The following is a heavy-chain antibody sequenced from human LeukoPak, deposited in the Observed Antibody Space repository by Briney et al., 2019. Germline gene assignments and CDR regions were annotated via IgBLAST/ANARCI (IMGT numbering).Heavy chain of an antibody. J-gene: IGHJ4*02. V-gene: IGHV3-48*03. CDR2: ISSSGSTI. D-gene: IGHD6-19*01. CDR3: ARTSYSSGWYRH. CDR1: GFTFSSYE. Sequence: GGSLRLSCAASGFTFSSYEMNWVRQAPGKGLEWVSYISSSGSTIYYADSVKGRFTISRDNAKNSLYLRMNSLRAEDTAVYYCARTSYSSGWYRHWGQGTLVTVSS.